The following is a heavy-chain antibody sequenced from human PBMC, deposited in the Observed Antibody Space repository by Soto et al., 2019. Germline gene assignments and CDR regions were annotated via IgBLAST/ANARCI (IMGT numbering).Heavy chain of an antibody. Sequence: ASVKVSCKASGYTFTSYGISWVRQAPGQGLEWLGWINVYNGNTNHAQKLQGRVTMTTDTSTSTAYMELRSLRSDDTAVYYCARTRELYCINGVCSFDPWGQGTLVTVSS. V-gene: IGHV1-18*01. D-gene: IGHD2-8*01. CDR2: INVYNGNT. CDR1: GYTFTSYG. CDR3: ARTRELYCINGVCSFDP. J-gene: IGHJ5*02.